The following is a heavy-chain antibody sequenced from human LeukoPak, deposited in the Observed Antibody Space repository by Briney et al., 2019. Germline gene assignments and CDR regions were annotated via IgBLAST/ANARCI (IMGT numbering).Heavy chain of an antibody. V-gene: IGHV1-2*02. CDR2: INPNSGGT. Sequence: GASVKVSCKASGYTFTCYYMHWVRQAPGQGLEWMGWINPNSGGTNYAQKFQGRVTMTRDTSISTAYMELSRLRSDDTAVYYCARDSIMITFGGAPDLDYWGQGTLVTVSS. J-gene: IGHJ4*02. D-gene: IGHD3-16*01. CDR1: GYTFTCYY. CDR3: ARDSIMITFGGAPDLDY.